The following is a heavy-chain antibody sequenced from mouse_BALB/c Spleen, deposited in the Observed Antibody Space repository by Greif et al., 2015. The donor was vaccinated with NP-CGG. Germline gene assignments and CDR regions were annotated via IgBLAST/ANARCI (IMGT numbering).Heavy chain of an antibody. CDR1: GFAFSSYD. CDR2: ISSGGGST. Sequence: EVKVVESGGGLVKPGGSLKLSCAASGFAFSSYDMSWVRQTPEKRLEWVAYISSGGGSTYYPDTVRGRFTISRDNAKNTLYLQMSSLKSEDTAMYYCASHYYGSSYYFDYWGQGTTLTVSS. J-gene: IGHJ2*01. V-gene: IGHV5-12-1*01. D-gene: IGHD1-1*01. CDR3: ASHYYGSSYYFDY.